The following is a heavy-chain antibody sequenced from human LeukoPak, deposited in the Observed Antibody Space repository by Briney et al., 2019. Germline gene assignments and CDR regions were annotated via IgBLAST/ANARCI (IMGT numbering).Heavy chain of an antibody. CDR1: GFTFSSYS. Sequence: GGSLRLSCAASGFTFSSYSMNWVRQAPGKGLEWVSYISSSSSTIYYADSVKGRFTISRDNAKYSLYLQMNSLRAEDTAVYYCARAGPEYCSGGSCYSGRGYYFDYWGQGTLVTVSS. CDR3: ARAGPEYCSGGSCYSGRGYYFDY. V-gene: IGHV3-48*01. J-gene: IGHJ4*02. D-gene: IGHD2-15*01. CDR2: ISSSSSTI.